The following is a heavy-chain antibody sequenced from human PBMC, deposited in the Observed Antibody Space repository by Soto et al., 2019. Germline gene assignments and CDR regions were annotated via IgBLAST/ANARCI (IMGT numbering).Heavy chain of an antibody. V-gene: IGHV4-59*01. D-gene: IGHD3-10*02. CDR2: IHYSGST. CDR1: GGSIGNYY. Sequence: PSETLSLTCTVSGGSIGNYYWSWIRQPPGKGLEWIGYIHYSGSTWYNPSLKSRVTISVDKSRNQFSLKLSSVTAADTAVYFCETNLYGYYVKTDIWGQGTMVTVSS. CDR3: ETNLYGYYVKTDI. J-gene: IGHJ6*02.